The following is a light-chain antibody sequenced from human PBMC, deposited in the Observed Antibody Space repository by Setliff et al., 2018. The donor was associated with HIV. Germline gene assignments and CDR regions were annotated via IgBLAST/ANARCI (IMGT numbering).Light chain of an antibody. CDR2: DAS. CDR1: QDISNY. CDR3: QQYDNLPAWT. Sequence: DIQMTQSPSSLSASVGDRVTITCQASQDISNYLNWYQQKPGKAPKLLIYDASNLETGVPSRFSRSGSGTDFTFTISSLQPEDIATYYCQQYDNLPAWTFGQGTKVDIK. J-gene: IGKJ1*01. V-gene: IGKV1-33*01.